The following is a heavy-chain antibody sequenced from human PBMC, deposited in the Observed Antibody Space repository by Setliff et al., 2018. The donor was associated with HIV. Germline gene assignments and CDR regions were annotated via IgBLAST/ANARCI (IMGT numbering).Heavy chain of an antibody. D-gene: IGHD4-17*01. CDR2: LYFSGRA. CDR1: GGSISSSSYY. V-gene: IGHV4-39*07. J-gene: IGHJ4*02. CDR3: ARVSTAVTAAPLDY. Sequence: SETLSLTCTVSGGSISSSSYYWGWIRQPPGKGLEWVGSLYFSGRAYYNPSLKSRLTMSVDTSKSQFSLRLESMTAADTAMYYCARVSTAVTAAPLDYWSQGTLVTVSS.